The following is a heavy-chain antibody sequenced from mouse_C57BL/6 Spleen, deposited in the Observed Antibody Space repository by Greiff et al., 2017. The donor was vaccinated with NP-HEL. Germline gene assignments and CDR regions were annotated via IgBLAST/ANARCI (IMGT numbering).Heavy chain of an antibody. Sequence: QVQLQQPGAELVKPGASVKLSCKASGYTFTSYWMHWVKQRPGQGLEWIGMIHPNSGSTNYNEKFKSKATLTVDKSSSTAYMQLSSLTSEDSAVYYWARSNWDVRAWFAYWGQGTLVTVSA. J-gene: IGHJ3*01. D-gene: IGHD4-1*01. CDR1: GYTFTSYW. CDR2: IHPNSGST. V-gene: IGHV1-64*01. CDR3: ARSNWDVRAWFAY.